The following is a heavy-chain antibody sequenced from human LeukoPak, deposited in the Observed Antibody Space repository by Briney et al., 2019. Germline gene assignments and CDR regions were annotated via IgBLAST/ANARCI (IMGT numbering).Heavy chain of an antibody. CDR2: INHSGST. CDR1: GGSFSGYY. CDR3: VLSNVDATSWTDN. Sequence: SETLSLTCAVYGGSFSGYYWSWIRQPPGKGLEWIGEINHSGSTNYNPSLKSRVTISVDTSKNQFSLKLSSVTAADTAVYYCVLSNVDATSWTDNWGQGTLVTVSS. J-gene: IGHJ4*02. V-gene: IGHV4-34*01. D-gene: IGHD5-12*01.